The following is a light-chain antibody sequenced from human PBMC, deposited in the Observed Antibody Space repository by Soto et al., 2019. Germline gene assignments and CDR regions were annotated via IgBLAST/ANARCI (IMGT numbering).Light chain of an antibody. J-gene: IGKJ3*01. CDR2: TAS. CDR1: QGLSNY. CDR3: QKYNSAPFT. Sequence: DIQMTQSPSSLSASVGDRVTITCRATQGLSNYLAWYQQKPGKVPKLLIYTASTLRSGVPSRFSGSGSGTDFTLTISSLQPEDVATYYCQKYNSAPFTFCPGTRVDIK. V-gene: IGKV1-27*01.